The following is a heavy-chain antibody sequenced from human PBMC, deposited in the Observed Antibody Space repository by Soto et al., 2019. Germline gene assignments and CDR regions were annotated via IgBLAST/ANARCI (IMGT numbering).Heavy chain of an antibody. CDR1: GFTFSDHY. J-gene: IGHJ6*01. V-gene: IGHV3-72*01. CDR2: TASKDESYTT. Sequence: EVQLVESGGGLVQPGGSLRLSCAASGFTFSDHYMDWVRQAPGKGLEWVGRTASKDESYTTGYAASVKGRFTVSRDDSKSTLFLQMNSLRTEDTAVYYCGRGYCTSPCCHRAHYGLDVWGQGTTVTVSS. CDR3: GRGYCTSPCCHRAHYGLDV. D-gene: IGHD2-2*01.